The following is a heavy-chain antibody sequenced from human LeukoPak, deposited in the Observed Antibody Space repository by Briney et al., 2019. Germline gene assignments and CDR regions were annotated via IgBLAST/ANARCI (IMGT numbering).Heavy chain of an antibody. CDR1: GYTFTAYY. CDR2: INVNSGDT. Sequence: VASVKVSCKASGYTFTAYYMHWLRQAPGQGLEWMGWINVNSGDTNYAQKFQGRVTMTRDTSITTAYMELSSLRSDDTAVYYCARDGALDYGGQGTLVTVSS. J-gene: IGHJ4*02. V-gene: IGHV1-2*02. D-gene: IGHD3-16*01. CDR3: ARDGALDY.